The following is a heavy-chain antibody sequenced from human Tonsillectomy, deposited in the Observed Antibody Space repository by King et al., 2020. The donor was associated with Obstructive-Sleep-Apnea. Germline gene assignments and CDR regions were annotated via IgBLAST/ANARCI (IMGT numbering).Heavy chain of an antibody. Sequence: VQLQESGPGLVKPSETLSLTCTGSGGSNSSYYWSWIRQPPGKGLGWIGSLYYSGGTNYNPSLQSRVTISVDTSKNQFSLKLSPVTAADTAVYYCAREEGIAAASGAFDIWGQGTMVTVSS. CDR1: GGSNSSYY. J-gene: IGHJ3*02. CDR3: AREEGIAAASGAFDI. D-gene: IGHD6-13*01. V-gene: IGHV4-59*01. CDR2: LYYSGGT.